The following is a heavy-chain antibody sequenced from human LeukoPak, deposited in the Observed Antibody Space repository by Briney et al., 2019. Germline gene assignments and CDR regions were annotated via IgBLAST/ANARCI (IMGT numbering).Heavy chain of an antibody. CDR3: ARGPITMVRGVISHFDY. D-gene: IGHD3-10*01. Sequence: GASVKVSCKASGGTFSSYAISWVRQAPGQGLEWMGGIILIFGTANYAQKFQGRVTITADESTSTAYMELSSLRSEDTAVYYCARGPITMVRGVISHFDYWGQGTLVTVSS. J-gene: IGHJ4*02. CDR1: GGTFSSYA. V-gene: IGHV1-69*01. CDR2: IILIFGTA.